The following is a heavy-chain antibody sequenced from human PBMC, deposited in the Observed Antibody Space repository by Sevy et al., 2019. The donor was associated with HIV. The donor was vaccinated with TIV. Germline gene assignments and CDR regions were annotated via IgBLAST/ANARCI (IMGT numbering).Heavy chain of an antibody. CDR1: GFTFSNYA. CDR3: AKDRVVLYPPDQGSFDI. Sequence: GGCLRLSCAASGFTFSNYAMSWVRQAPGKGLEWVSTFSSSGLSTFIGSAGTTYYTDSVKGRFTISRDNSKDTLFLQMNGLRAEDTAVYYCAKDRVVLYPPDQGSFDIWGQGTMVTVSS. D-gene: IGHD2-8*02. V-gene: IGHV3-23*01. CDR2: FSSSGLSTFIGSAGTT. J-gene: IGHJ3*02.